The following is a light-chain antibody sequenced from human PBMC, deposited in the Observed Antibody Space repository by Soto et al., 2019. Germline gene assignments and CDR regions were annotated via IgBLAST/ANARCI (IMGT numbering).Light chain of an antibody. CDR2: GVT. V-gene: IGLV2-14*01. J-gene: IGLJ1*01. CDR1: VSHIGAYNY. Sequence: QSALTLPSSWSGSPGPPITISCTGRVSHIGAYNYVSWYQQHPGKAPKLLIHGVTLRPSGVSSRFSASKSAYTASLTISGLQAEDEANYYCSSFTTSYFYVFGPGTKVTVL. CDR3: SSFTTSYFYV.